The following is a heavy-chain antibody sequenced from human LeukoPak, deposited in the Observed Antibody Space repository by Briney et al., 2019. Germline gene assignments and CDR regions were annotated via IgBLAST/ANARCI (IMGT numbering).Heavy chain of an antibody. D-gene: IGHD6-13*01. CDR1: GFTVSDNY. CDR3: ARDAPQVPAAGVLAS. V-gene: IGHV3-53*01. J-gene: IGHJ5*02. Sequence: PGGSLRLSCAASGFTVSDNYMSWVHQAPGKGLEWVSVMYSRGDTYYADSVKGRFTFSRDISKNMLYLQMNGLRSEDTAMYYCARDAPQVPAAGVLASWGQGTLVTVSS. CDR2: MYSRGDT.